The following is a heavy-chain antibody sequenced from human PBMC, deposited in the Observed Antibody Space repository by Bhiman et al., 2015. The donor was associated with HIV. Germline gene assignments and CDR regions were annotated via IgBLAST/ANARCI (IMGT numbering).Heavy chain of an antibody. J-gene: IGHJ4*02. CDR1: GFTFDDYA. V-gene: IGHV3-9*01. CDR2: ISWNSGSI. Sequence: EVQLVESGGGLVQPGRSLRLSCAASGFTFDDYAMHWVRQAPGKGLEWVSGISWNSGSIVYADSVKGRFTISRDNAKNSLYLQMNSLRAEDTALYYCAKGGERGDYYDSSGRAYFDYWGQGTLVTVSS. CDR3: AKGGERGDYYDSSGRAYFDY. D-gene: IGHD3-22*01.